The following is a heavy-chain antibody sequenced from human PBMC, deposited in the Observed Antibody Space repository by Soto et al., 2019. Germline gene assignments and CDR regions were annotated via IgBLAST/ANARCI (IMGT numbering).Heavy chain of an antibody. V-gene: IGHV1-18*01. CDR3: ARGRAYYDSSGYFDDAFDI. J-gene: IGHJ3*02. CDR2: ISAYNGNT. CDR1: GYTFTSYG. D-gene: IGHD3-22*01. Sequence: VKVSCKASGYTFTSYGISWVRQAPGQGLEWMGWISAYNGNTNYAQKLQGRVTMTTDTSTSTAYMELRSLRSDDTAVYYCARGRAYYDSSGYFDDAFDIWGQGTMVTV.